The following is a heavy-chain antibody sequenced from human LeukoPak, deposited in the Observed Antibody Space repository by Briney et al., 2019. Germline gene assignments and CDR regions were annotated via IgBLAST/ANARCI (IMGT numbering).Heavy chain of an antibody. J-gene: IGHJ4*02. V-gene: IGHV4-34*01. D-gene: IGHD6-19*01. CDR2: INHSGST. CDR1: GGSFSGYY. Sequence: PSETLSLTCAVYGGSFSGYYWSWIRQPPGKGLEWIGEINHSGSTNYNPSLKSRVTISVDTSKNQFSLKLSSVTAADTAVYYCARSAQWRGGYFDYWGQGTLVTVSS. CDR3: ARSAQWRGGYFDY.